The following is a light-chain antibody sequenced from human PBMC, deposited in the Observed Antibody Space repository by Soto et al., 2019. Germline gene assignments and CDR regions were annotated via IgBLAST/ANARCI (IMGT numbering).Light chain of an antibody. CDR3: CSYAGSFTWV. V-gene: IGLV2-23*01. J-gene: IGLJ3*02. CDR2: DGT. Sequence: QSVLTQPASVSGSPGQSITIACTGTSSDVGSYNLVSWYQQHPGKAPKLLIYDGTKRPSGVSNRFSGSMSGYTASLTISVLQAEDEAEYYCCSYAGSFTWVFGGGTQLTVL. CDR1: SSDVGSYNL.